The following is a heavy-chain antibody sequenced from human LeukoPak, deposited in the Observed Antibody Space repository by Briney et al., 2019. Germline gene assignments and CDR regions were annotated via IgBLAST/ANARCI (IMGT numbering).Heavy chain of an antibody. CDR2: TSGSGGST. CDR1: GFTFSSYA. J-gene: IGHJ4*02. D-gene: IGHD3-10*01. CDR3: AKDGYYGSGSYPYYFDY. Sequence: PGGSLRLSCAASGFTFSSYAMSWVRQAPGKGLEWVSATSGSGGSTYYADSVKGRFTISRDNSKNTLYLQMNSLRAEDTAVYYCAKDGYYGSGSYPYYFDYWGQGTLVTVSS. V-gene: IGHV3-23*01.